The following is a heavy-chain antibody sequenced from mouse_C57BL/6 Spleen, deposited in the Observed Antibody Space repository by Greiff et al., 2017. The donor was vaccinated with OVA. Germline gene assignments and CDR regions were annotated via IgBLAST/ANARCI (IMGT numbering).Heavy chain of an antibody. CDR2: IYPGDGDT. V-gene: IGHV1-82*01. CDR3: ARSYFDY. J-gene: IGHJ2*01. Sequence: QVQLKESGPELVKPGASVKISCKASGYAFSSSWMNWVKQRPGKGLEWIGRIYPGDGDTNYNGKFKGNATLTADKSSSTAYMQLSSLTSEDSAVYFCARSYFDYWGQGTTLTVSS. CDR1: GYAFSSSW.